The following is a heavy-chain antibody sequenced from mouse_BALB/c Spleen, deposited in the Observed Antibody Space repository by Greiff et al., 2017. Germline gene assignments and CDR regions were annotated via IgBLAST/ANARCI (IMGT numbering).Heavy chain of an antibody. CDR1: GFTFSSYT. D-gene: IGHD3-2*01. V-gene: IGHV5-9*01. CDR2: ISSGGGNT. Sequence: EVKLVESGGGLVKPGGSLKLSCAASGFTFSSYTMSWVRQTPEKRLEWVATISSGGGNTYYPASVKGRFTISRDNAKNTLYMQMSSLRSEDTALYYCARDGDSSGSFDYWGKGTTLTVSS. J-gene: IGHJ2*01. CDR3: ARDGDSSGSFDY.